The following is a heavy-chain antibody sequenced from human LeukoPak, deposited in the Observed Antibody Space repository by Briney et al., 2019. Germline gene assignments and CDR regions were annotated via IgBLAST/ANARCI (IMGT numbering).Heavy chain of an antibody. CDR1: GGTFSSYA. CDR2: IIPILGIA. J-gene: IGHJ3*02. CDR3: ARVWGGQWLPSGAFDI. D-gene: IGHD6-19*01. V-gene: IGHV1-69*04. Sequence: GASVKVSCKASGGTFSSYAISWVRQAPGQGLEWMGRIIPILGIANYAQKFQGRVTITADKSTSTAYMELSSLRSEDTAVYYCARVWGGQWLPSGAFDIWGQGTMVTVSS.